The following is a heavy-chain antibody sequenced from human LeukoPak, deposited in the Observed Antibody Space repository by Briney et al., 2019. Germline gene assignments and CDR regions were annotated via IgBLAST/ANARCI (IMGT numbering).Heavy chain of an antibody. CDR3: ARVTRNSGRHPSLFDN. V-gene: IGHV3-7*01. D-gene: IGHD1-26*01. CDR2: IKEDGRET. J-gene: IGHJ5*02. Sequence: GGSLRLSCAASEFTFSAYWMSWVRQAPGKGLEWVANIKEDGRETYYVDSVKGRFTICRDMRVNSLRAEDTAVYYCARVTRNSGRHPSLFDNWGQGTLVIVSS. CDR1: EFTFSAYW.